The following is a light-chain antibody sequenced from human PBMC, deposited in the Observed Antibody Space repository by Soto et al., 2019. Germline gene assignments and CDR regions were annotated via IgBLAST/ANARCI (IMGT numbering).Light chain of an antibody. Sequence: DIVMTQSPDSLAVSLGERATINCKSNRTLFYPSNNKTYLAWYQQKAGQPPKLLIYWASMRESGVPDRFSGSGSGTDFTLTISSLQAEDVAIFYCLQHHSFPYTFGQGTKLEIK. CDR3: LQHHSFPYT. CDR2: WAS. J-gene: IGKJ2*01. CDR1: RTLFYPSNNKTY. V-gene: IGKV4-1*01.